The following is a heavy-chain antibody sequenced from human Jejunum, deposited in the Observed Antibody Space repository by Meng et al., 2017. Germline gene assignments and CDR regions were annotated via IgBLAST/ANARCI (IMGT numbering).Heavy chain of an antibody. J-gene: IGHJ4*02. CDR3: ARGAMSSAWIFDY. D-gene: IGHD6-19*01. Sequence: SQTPSLTGAISGDSVSSNSVAWNWIRQSPSRGLEWLGRTYFRSKWYYDYEESVKSRLTVNPDTSRNHFSLQLKSVTPDDTAVYYCARGAMSSAWIFDYWGQGMLVTVSS. CDR2: TYFRSKWYY. CDR1: GDSVSSNSVA. V-gene: IGHV6-1*01.